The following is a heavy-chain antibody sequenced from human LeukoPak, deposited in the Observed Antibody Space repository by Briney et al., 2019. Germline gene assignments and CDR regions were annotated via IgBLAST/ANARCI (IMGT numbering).Heavy chain of an antibody. J-gene: IGHJ1*01. CDR3: ARGFQQWLINN. D-gene: IGHD6-19*01. Sequence: GASVKVSCKASGYTFTGYYIHWVRQAPGQGLQWIGWINPNSGGTNYAQRLQGRATMTRDTSISTAYMELSRLTSDDTAVYYCARGFQQWLINNWGQGTLVTVSS. CDR2: INPNSGGT. V-gene: IGHV1-2*02. CDR1: GYTFTGYY.